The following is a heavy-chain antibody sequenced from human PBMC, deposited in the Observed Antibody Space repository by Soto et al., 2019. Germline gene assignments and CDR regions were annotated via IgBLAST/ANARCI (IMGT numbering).Heavy chain of an antibody. J-gene: IGHJ4*02. D-gene: IGHD6-19*01. CDR1: GFTFSSYA. Sequence: EVQLLESGGGLVQPGGSLRLSCAASGFTFSSYAMRWVRQAPGKGLAWVSAISGSGGSTYYAASVKGRFTISRDNSKNTLYLQMNSLRAEDTAVYYCAKDVLRSGWYGRVYWGQGTLVTVSS. CDR2: ISGSGGST. V-gene: IGHV3-23*01. CDR3: AKDVLRSGWYGRVY.